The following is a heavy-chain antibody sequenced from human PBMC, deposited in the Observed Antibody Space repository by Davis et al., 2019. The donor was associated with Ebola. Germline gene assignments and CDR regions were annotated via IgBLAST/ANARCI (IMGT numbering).Heavy chain of an antibody. CDR1: GYTFTSYD. CDR2: INPSGGST. V-gene: IGHV1-46*01. Sequence: ASVKVSCKASGYTFTSYDINWVRQAPGQGLEWMGIINPSGGSTSYAQKFQGRVTMTRDTSTSTVYMELSSLRSEDTAVYYCARAPTWSQINYYCFDYWGQGTLVTVSS. D-gene: IGHD3-10*01. J-gene: IGHJ4*02. CDR3: ARAPTWSQINYYCFDY.